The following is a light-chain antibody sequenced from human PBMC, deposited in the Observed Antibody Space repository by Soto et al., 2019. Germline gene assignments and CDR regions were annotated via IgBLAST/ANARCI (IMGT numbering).Light chain of an antibody. CDR1: QSVSSSY. CDR3: QQYGSSLVP. J-gene: IGKJ2*01. V-gene: IGKV3-20*01. Sequence: EIVLTQSPGTLSLSPGERATLSCRASQSVSSSYIAWYQQKPGQAPRLLIYGASNRAIGIPDRFSGSGSGTDFTLTITRLEPEDFAVYYCQQYGSSLVPFGQGTKLEIK. CDR2: GAS.